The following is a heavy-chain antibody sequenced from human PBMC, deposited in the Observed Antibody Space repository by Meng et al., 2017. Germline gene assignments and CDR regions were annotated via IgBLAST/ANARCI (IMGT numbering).Heavy chain of an antibody. J-gene: IGHJ5*02. D-gene: IGHD2-15*01. V-gene: IGHV1-69*01. Sequence: QGQPGQAGAEVKKPGSSVKVSCKASGGTFSSYAISWVRQAPGQGLEWMGGIIPIFATANYAQKFQGRVTITADESTSTAYMELSSLRSEDTAVYYCAKEVDNWFDPWGQGTLVTVSS. CDR3: AKEVDNWFDP. CDR2: IIPIFATA. CDR1: GGTFSSYA.